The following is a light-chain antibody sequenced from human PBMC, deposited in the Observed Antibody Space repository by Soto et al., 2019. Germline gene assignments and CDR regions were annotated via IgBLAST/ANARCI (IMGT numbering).Light chain of an antibody. V-gene: IGKV1-39*01. Sequence: DIQMTHCPTTLSSSVGYRCNITCRASQTVGTFLNWYQQRPGRAPNLLIYAASNLPTGVPSSFSGSGSGTDFTLTINCLKAHHFGNYYCQHCYSIRPWTFGHGTKVDIK. J-gene: IGKJ1*01. CDR2: AAS. CDR3: QHCYSIRPWT. CDR1: QTVGTF.